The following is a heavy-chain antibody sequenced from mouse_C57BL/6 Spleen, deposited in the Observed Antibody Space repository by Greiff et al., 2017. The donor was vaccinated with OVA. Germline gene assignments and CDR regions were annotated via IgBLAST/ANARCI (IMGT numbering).Heavy chain of an antibody. Sequence: QVQLQQPGAELVKPGASVKMSCKASGYTFTSYWITWVKQRPGQGLEWIGDIYPGSGSTNYNEKFKSKATLTVDTSSSPAYMQLSSLTSEDSAVYYCARQGDYYCSSYYYAMDYWGQGTSVTVSS. V-gene: IGHV1-55*01. D-gene: IGHD1-1*01. CDR2: IYPGSGST. CDR1: GYTFTSYW. CDR3: ARQGDYYCSSYYYAMDY. J-gene: IGHJ4*01.